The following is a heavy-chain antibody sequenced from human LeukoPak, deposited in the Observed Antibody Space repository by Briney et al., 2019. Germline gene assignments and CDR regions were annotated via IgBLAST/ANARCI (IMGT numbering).Heavy chain of an antibody. D-gene: IGHD3-10*02. J-gene: IGHJ6*04. V-gene: IGHV3-74*01. Sequence: GGSLRLSCAASGFTFSSYWMHWVRHTPGKGLVWVSRINSDGSTTTYADSVKGRFTISRDNAKNSLYLQMNSLRAEDTAVYYCAELGITMIGGVWGKGTTVTISS. CDR3: AELGITMIGGV. CDR2: INSDGSTT. CDR1: GFTFSSYW.